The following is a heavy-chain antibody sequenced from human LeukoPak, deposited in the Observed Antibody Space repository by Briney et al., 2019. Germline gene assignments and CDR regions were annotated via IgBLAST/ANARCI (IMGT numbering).Heavy chain of an antibody. CDR3: ARDNWNYGSSMDV. CDR1: GGSISSYY. CDR2: IYYSGST. J-gene: IGHJ6*02. D-gene: IGHD1-7*01. Sequence: SETLSLTCTVSGGSISSYYWSWIRQPPGKGLEWIGYIYYSGSTKYNPSLTSRVTISVDTSKNQFSLKLSSVTAADTAVYYCARDNWNYGSSMDVWGQGTTVTVSS. V-gene: IGHV4-59*01.